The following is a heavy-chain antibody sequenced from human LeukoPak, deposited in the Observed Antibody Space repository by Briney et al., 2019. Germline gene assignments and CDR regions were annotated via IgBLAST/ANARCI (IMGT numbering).Heavy chain of an antibody. CDR3: ARDLTQLALFDY. Sequence: AGRSLRLSCAASGFTFSNYGMHWVRQAPGKGLEWVAVIWYYGSNKYYADSVKGRFTLSRDNSKNTLFLQMNSLRPEDTAVYFCARDLTQLALFDYWGQGTLVTVSS. CDR2: IWYYGSNK. CDR1: GFTFSNYG. V-gene: IGHV3-33*01. J-gene: IGHJ4*02. D-gene: IGHD6-13*01.